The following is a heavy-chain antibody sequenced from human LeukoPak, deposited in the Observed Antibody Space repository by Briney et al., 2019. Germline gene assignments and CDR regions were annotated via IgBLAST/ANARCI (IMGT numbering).Heavy chain of an antibody. D-gene: IGHD6-6*01. CDR3: AKDSSSSLDH. CDR2: IWYDGNNE. CDR1: GFTSSTFG. J-gene: IGHJ4*02. V-gene: IGHV3-33*02. Sequence: GGSLRLSCAASGFTSSTFGMHWVRQAPGKGLEWVAVIWYDGNNEYYADSAKGRFAISRDNSNNTLFLQMYSLRAGDTAVNYCAKDSSSSLDHWGQGTLVTVSS.